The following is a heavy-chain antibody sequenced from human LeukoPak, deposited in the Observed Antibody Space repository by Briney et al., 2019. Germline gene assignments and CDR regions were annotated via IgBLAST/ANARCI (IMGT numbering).Heavy chain of an antibody. J-gene: IGHJ2*01. D-gene: IGHD4-23*01. Sequence: ASVKVSCKASGYTFTGYYMHWVRQAPGQGLEWMGWINPNSGGTNYAQKFQGRVPMTRDTSITTAYMELSRLSSDDTAVYYCARHPGKVTNDWYFDLWGRGTLVTVSS. CDR1: GYTFTGYY. V-gene: IGHV1-2*02. CDR2: INPNSGGT. CDR3: ARHPGKVTNDWYFDL.